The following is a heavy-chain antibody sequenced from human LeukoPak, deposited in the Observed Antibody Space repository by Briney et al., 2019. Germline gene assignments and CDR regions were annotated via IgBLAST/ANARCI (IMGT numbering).Heavy chain of an antibody. CDR2: IYHTGYS. V-gene: IGHV4-59*04. J-gene: IGHJ3*02. D-gene: IGHD3-22*01. Sequence: PSETLSLTCTVSGGSISSYYWSWIRQPPGKGLEWIGNIYHTGYSYSNPSLKSRVSLSVDTSKNQFSLRLSSVTAADTAVYFCAREGAGDFYDSSGNPAGDVFDSWGQGTMVIVSS. CDR3: AREGAGDFYDSSGNPAGDVFDS. CDR1: GGSISSYY.